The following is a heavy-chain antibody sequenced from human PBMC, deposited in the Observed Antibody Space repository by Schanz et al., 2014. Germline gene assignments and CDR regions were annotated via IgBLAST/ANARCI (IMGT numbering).Heavy chain of an antibody. CDR3: SRYCTGGSCSDYDSLDI. CDR2: IRSKTYGGTP. Sequence: EVQLVESGGGLVQPGGSLRLSCEASGFNFGEHAMSWVRQAPGKGLEWVGYIRSKTYGGTPEYAASVKGRISISRDDSKSIAYLQLDSLEAGDSAVYFCSRYCTGGSCSDYDSLDIWGQGTMVTVSS. CDR1: GFNFGEHA. J-gene: IGHJ3*02. V-gene: IGHV3-49*04. D-gene: IGHD2-15*01.